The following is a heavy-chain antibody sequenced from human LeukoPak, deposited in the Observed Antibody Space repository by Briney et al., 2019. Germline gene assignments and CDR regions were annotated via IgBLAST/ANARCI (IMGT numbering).Heavy chain of an antibody. CDR2: ISGGGGST. J-gene: IGHJ3*02. D-gene: IGHD3-3*01. Sequence: PGGSLRLSCAASGFTFSSYAMNWVRQAPGRGLEWVSAISGGGGSTYYADSVKGRFTISRDNSKNTLYLQMNSLRAEDTAVYYCAKGKSSEPYYDFWSGFRSTDAFDISGQGTMVTVSS. CDR3: AKGKSSEPYYDFWSGFRSTDAFDI. V-gene: IGHV3-23*01. CDR1: GFTFSSYA.